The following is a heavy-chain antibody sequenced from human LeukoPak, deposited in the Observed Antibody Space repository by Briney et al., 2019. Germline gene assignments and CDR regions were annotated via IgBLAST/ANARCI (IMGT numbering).Heavy chain of an antibody. CDR2: INTNTGNP. V-gene: IGHV7-4-1*02. CDR1: GYTLTELS. J-gene: IGHJ6*02. Sequence: ASVKVSCKVSGYTLTELSMHWVRQAPGQGLEWMGWINTNTGNPTYAQGFTGRFVFSLDTSVSTAYLQISSLKAEDTAVYYCARGYYDFWSGYYWPYYYYGMDVWGQGTTVTVSS. CDR3: ARGYYDFWSGYYWPYYYYGMDV. D-gene: IGHD3-3*01.